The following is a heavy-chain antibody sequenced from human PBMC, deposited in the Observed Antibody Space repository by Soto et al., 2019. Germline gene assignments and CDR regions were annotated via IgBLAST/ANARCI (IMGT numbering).Heavy chain of an antibody. CDR1: GFTFSSYG. CDR3: ARPLATTVTTHGMDV. V-gene: IGHV3-33*01. J-gene: IGHJ6*02. CDR2: IWYDGSNK. D-gene: IGHD4-17*01. Sequence: QVQLVESGGGVVQPGRSLRLSCAASGFTFSSYGMHWVRQAPGKGLEWVAVIWYDGSNKYYADSVKGRFTISRDNSKNTLYLIMNSRRAEDTAVYSWARPLATTVTTHGMDVWGQGPTVTVSS.